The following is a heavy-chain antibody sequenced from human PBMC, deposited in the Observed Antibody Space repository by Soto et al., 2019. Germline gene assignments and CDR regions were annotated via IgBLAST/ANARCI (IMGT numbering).Heavy chain of an antibody. J-gene: IGHJ3*02. D-gene: IGHD2-2*01. CDR2: IYYDGST. CDR3: AREWGRGDIVVVPAAPRGAFDI. Sequence: SETLSLTCTVSGASIRSSTFYWGWIRQPPGKGLESIVNIYYDGSTYYNPSLKSRVTISVDTSKNQFSLKLSSVTAADTAMYYCAREWGRGDIVVVPAAPRGAFDIWGQGTMVTVSS. V-gene: IGHV4-39*07. CDR1: GASIRSSTFY.